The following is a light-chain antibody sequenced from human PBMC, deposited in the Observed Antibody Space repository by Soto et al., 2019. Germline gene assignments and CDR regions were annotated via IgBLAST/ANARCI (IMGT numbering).Light chain of an antibody. V-gene: IGLV1-44*01. J-gene: IGLJ2*01. CDR3: AAWDDTLNGPV. CDR1: SSNIGSNT. CDR2: SYS. Sequence: QAVVTQPPSASGTPGQRVTISCSGSSSNIGSNTVHWYQQFPGTAPKLLIYSYSQRPSGVPDRFSGSKSGTSASLAISGLQSEDEADYYCAAWDDTLNGPVFGGGTKLTVL.